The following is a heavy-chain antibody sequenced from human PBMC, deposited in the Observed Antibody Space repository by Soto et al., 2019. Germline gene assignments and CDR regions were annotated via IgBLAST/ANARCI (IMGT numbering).Heavy chain of an antibody. Sequence: LVKGSCKTPGYIFSSDFLRWVRQGPGQGLEWMGIINPSGGGTSYAQKFQGRVTMTRDTSTSTVYMELSSLRYEDTAVYYCASRYCSGGTCTGLDPWGQGTLVTVSS. V-gene: IGHV1-46*03. J-gene: IGHJ5*02. D-gene: IGHD2-15*01. CDR3: ASRYCSGGTCTGLDP. CDR2: INPSGGGT. CDR1: GYIFSSDF.